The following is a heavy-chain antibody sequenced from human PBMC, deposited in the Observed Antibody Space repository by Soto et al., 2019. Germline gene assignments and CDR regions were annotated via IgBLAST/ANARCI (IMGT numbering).Heavy chain of an antibody. V-gene: IGHV4-30-4*02. CDR1: GGCTRSEYYY. D-gene: IGHD3-9*01. Sequence: PSGTVSLTCTVSGGCTRSEYYYCTGIRQAPGKGLEWIGYIHYSGSVHYNPSLQCRFTMSVDTSKSRFALSLSFVTPETTAVYFCASDFDVDDRDTSDI. J-gene: IGHJ3*02. CDR2: IHYSGSV. CDR3: ASDFDVDDRDTSDI.